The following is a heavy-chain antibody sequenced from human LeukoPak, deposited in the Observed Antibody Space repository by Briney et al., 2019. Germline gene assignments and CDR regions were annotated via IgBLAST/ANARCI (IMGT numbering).Heavy chain of an antibody. V-gene: IGHV4-61*02. CDR1: GDSISAGNYY. J-gene: IGHJ4*02. CDR3: ARIVGSEGYSSGWYDY. Sequence: PSQTLSLTCTVSGDSISAGNYYWSWIRQPAGKGLEWVGRAYDTGSTWHSPSLKSRVTISIDTSRNQFSLTLNSVTAADTAVYFCARIVGSEGYSSGWYDYWGPGILVTVSS. D-gene: IGHD6-19*01. CDR2: AYDTGST.